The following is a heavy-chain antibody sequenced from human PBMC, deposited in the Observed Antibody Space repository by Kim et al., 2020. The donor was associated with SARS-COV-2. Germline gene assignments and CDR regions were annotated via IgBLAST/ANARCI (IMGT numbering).Heavy chain of an antibody. Sequence: ASVKVSCKASGYTFTGYYMHWVRQAPGQGLEWMGWINPNSGGTNYAQKFQGRVTMTRDTSISTAYMELSRPRSDDTAVYYCARVKANIPNPTFDYWGQGTLVTVSS. J-gene: IGHJ4*02. CDR1: GYTFTGYY. V-gene: IGHV1-2*02. CDR2: INPNSGGT. CDR3: ARVKANIPNPTFDY.